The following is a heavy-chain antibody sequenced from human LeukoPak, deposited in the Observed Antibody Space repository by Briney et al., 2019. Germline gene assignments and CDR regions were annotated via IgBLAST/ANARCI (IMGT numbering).Heavy chain of an antibody. CDR1: GGSFSGYY. J-gene: IGHJ4*02. CDR3: ARERDGYSLDY. Sequence: PSETLSLTCAVYGGSFSGYYWSWIRQPPGKGLEWIGEINHSGSTNYNPSLKSRVTISVETSKNQFSLKLSSVTAADTAVYYCARERDGYSLDYWGQGTLVTVSS. CDR2: INHSGST. D-gene: IGHD5-24*01. V-gene: IGHV4-34*01.